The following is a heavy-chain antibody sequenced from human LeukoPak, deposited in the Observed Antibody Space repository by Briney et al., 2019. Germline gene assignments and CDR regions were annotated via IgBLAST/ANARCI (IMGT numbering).Heavy chain of an antibody. CDR1: GTSISPYF. J-gene: IGHJ5*02. Sequence: SETLSLTCTDSGTSISPYFWTSIRQPPGKGLEWIGYIYYNGNTNYNPSLKSRITISVDTSKNQFSLRLKSVTAADTSVYYCARGPLSSRTTWTWFDPWGQGTLVTVSS. CDR2: IYYNGNT. D-gene: IGHD6-13*01. CDR3: ARGPLSSRTTWTWFDP. V-gene: IGHV4-59*01.